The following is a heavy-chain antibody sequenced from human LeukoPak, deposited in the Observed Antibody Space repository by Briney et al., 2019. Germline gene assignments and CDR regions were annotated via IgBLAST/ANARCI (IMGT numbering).Heavy chain of an antibody. V-gene: IGHV4-61*02. CDR2: IYASGST. CDR3: AREEAYYYDSSGYYGY. J-gene: IGHJ4*02. Sequence: SETLSLTCTVSGGSISSGSYYWSWIRQPAGKGLEWIGRIYASGSTNYNPSLKSRVTISVDTSKNQFSLKLSSVTAADTAVYYCAREEAYYYDSSGYYGYWGQGTLVTVSS. D-gene: IGHD3-22*01. CDR1: GGSISSGSYY.